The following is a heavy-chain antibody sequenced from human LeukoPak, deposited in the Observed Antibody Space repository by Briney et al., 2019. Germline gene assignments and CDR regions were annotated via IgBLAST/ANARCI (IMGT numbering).Heavy chain of an antibody. CDR3: ARLAYYYDSSGYFEPVYYFDY. CDR2: IYYSGST. Sequence: PSETLSLTCTVSGGSISSYYWSWIRQPPGKGLEWIGYIYYSGSTNYNPSLKSRVTISVDTSKNQFSLKLSSVTAADTAVYYCARLAYYYDSSGYFEPVYYFDYWGQGTLVTVSS. V-gene: IGHV4-59*08. D-gene: IGHD3-22*01. J-gene: IGHJ4*02. CDR1: GGSISSYY.